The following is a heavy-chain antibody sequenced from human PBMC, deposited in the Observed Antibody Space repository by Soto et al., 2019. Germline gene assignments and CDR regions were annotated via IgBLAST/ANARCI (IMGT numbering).Heavy chain of an antibody. D-gene: IGHD4-17*01. J-gene: IGHJ5*02. CDR3: ARDRKGRDGDYNNWFDP. Sequence: QVQLQESGPGLVKPSQTLSLTCTVSGGSISSGDYYWSWIRQPPGKGLEWIGYIYYSGSTYYNPSLMSRVTISVDTSKNQFSLKLSSVTAADTAVYYCARDRKGRDGDYNNWFDPWGQGTLVTVSS. CDR1: GGSISSGDYY. V-gene: IGHV4-30-4*01. CDR2: IYYSGST.